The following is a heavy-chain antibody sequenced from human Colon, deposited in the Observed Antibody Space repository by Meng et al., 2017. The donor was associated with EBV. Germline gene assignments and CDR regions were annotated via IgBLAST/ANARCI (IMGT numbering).Heavy chain of an antibody. CDR3: TTLYGDSIS. Sequence: QVQLQESGPGLVKPSGXLSLTCAVSGGSITSTNWWTWVRQAPGKGLEWIGEIYHSGSTNYNPSLESRVTMSVDKSKNQFSLKLFSVTAADTAVYYCTTLYGDSISGGQGTLVTVSS. V-gene: IGHV4-4*02. CDR2: IYHSGST. J-gene: IGHJ4*02. D-gene: IGHD4-17*01. CDR1: GGSITSTNW.